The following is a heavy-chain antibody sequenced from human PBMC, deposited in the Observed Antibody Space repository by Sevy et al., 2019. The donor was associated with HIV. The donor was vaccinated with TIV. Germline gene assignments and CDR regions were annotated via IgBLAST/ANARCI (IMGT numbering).Heavy chain of an antibody. V-gene: IGHV3-48*03. CDR1: GFTSSSYE. CDR2: ISNSGTSM. D-gene: IGHD4-17*01. Sequence: GGSLRLSCVASGFTSSSYEMNWVRQAPGKGLEWVSYISNSGTSMYYSDSVKGRFTISRDNARNSLYLQMNSLRAEDTAVYYCARDLPPSATTVAHFDCWGQGTLVTVSS. J-gene: IGHJ4*02. CDR3: ARDLPPSATTVAHFDC.